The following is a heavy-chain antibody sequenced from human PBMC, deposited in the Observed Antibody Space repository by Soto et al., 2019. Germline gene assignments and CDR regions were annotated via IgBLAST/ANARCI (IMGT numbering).Heavy chain of an antibody. J-gene: IGHJ6*02. CDR3: ARDGGGQWLVGCYYYGMDV. Sequence: GASVKVSCKASGYTFTGYYMHWVRQAPGQGLEWMGWINPNSGGTNYAQKFQGRVTMTRDTSISTAYMELSRLRSDDTAVYYCARDGGGQWLVGCYYYGMDVWGQGTTVTVSS. D-gene: IGHD6-19*01. CDR2: INPNSGGT. V-gene: IGHV1-2*02. CDR1: GYTFTGYY.